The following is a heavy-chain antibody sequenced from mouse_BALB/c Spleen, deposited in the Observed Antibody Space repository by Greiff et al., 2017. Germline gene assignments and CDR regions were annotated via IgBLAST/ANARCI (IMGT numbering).Heavy chain of an antibody. D-gene: IGHD2-4*01. V-gene: IGHV5-17*02. CDR1: GFTFSSFG. J-gene: IGHJ2*01. Sequence: EVMLVESGGGLVQPGGSRKLSCAASGFTFSSFGMHWVRQAPEKGLEWVAYISSGSSTIYYADTVKGRFTISRDNPKNTLFLQMTSLRSEDTAMYYCARIYYDYDYFDDWGQGTTLTVSS. CDR2: ISSGSSTI. CDR3: ARIYYDYDYFDD.